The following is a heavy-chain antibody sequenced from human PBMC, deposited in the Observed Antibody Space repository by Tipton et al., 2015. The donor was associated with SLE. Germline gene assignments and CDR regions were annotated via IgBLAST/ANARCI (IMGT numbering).Heavy chain of an antibody. CDR2: IKGDGSRT. Sequence: SLRLSCAASGFIFSSYWMHWVRQAPGKGLVWVSRIKGDGSRTNYADSVKGRLTISRDNAKNTLFLQMNSLRTEDTAVYYCAKSDWFDPWGRGTLVIVSS. CDR1: GFIFSSYW. CDR3: AKSDWFDP. V-gene: IGHV3-74*01. J-gene: IGHJ5*02.